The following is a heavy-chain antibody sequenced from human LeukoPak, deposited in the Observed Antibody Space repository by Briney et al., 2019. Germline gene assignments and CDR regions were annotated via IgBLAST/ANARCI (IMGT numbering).Heavy chain of an antibody. CDR3: ARESGGYIIDY. J-gene: IGHJ4*02. Sequence: ASVKVSCRASGGTFSSYAISWVRQAPGQGLEWMGRIIPIFGTANYAQKFQGRVTITTDESASTAYMELSSLRSEDTAVYYCARESGGYIIDYWGQGTLVTVSS. D-gene: IGHD6-25*01. V-gene: IGHV1-69*05. CDR2: IIPIFGTA. CDR1: GGTFSSYA.